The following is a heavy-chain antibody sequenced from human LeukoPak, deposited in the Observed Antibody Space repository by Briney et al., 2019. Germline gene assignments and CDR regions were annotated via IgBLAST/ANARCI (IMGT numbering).Heavy chain of an antibody. J-gene: IGHJ5*02. V-gene: IGHV4-59*01. CDR3: ARGRMVRGVPGWFDP. CDR2: IYYSGST. D-gene: IGHD3-10*01. CDR1: GGSISSYY. Sequence: SETLSLTCTVSGGSISSYYWSWIRQPPGKGLEWIGYIYYSGSTNYNPSLKSRVTISVDTSKNQFSLKLSSVTAADTAVYYCARGRMVRGVPGWFDPWGQGTLVTVSS.